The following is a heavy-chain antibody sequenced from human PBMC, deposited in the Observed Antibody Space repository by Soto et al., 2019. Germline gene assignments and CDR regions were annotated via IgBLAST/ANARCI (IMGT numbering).Heavy chain of an antibody. CDR3: AIHDDGDYSLRFPAYWYCDL. Sequence: QVQLQESGPGLVKPSETLSLTCTVSGGSISSYYWSWIRQPPGKGLEWIGYIYYSGSTNYNPSLKSRVTISVDTSKNQFSLKLSSVTAADTAVYYCAIHDDGDYSLRFPAYWYCDLWCRGTLVTVSS. CDR2: IYYSGST. D-gene: IGHD4-17*01. V-gene: IGHV4-59*08. CDR1: GGSISSYY. J-gene: IGHJ2*01.